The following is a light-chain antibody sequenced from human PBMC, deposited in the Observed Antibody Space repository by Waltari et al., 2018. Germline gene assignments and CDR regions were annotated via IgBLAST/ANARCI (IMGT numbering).Light chain of an antibody. CDR3: QQYYTNPWT. CDR2: WAS. J-gene: IGKJ1*01. Sequence: DIVMTQSPDSLAVSLGERATINCTSSQSDLYDSFNKNYLAWYQQKPGQSPRLLISWASTRESGVPGRFSGSGFGTDFTLTINSLQAEDVAVYYCQQYYTNPWTFGQGTKVEI. V-gene: IGKV4-1*01. CDR1: QSDLYDSFNKNY.